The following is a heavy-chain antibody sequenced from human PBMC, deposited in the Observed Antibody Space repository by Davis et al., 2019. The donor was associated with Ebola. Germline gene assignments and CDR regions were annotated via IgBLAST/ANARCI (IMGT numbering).Heavy chain of an antibody. CDR2: IADTGTLI. CDR1: GFTFTDYG. V-gene: IGHV3-48*02. CDR3: ASGYCSRGVCSETY. D-gene: IGHD2-8*01. J-gene: IGHJ4*02. Sequence: PGGSLRLSCETSGFTFTDYGIHWVRQAPGKGLEWLSYIADTGTLIHYADSVRGRFTISRDNARNSVYLQMNSLRDEDTAVYYCASGYCSRGVCSETYWGQGALVTVSS.